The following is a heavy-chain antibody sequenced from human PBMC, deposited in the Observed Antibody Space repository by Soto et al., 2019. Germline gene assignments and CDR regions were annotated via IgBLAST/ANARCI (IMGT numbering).Heavy chain of an antibody. Sequence: SETLSLTCTVSGGSISSSSYYWGGIRQPPGKGLGWIGIIYYSGSTYYNPSLKSRVTISVDTSKNQFSLKLSSVTAADTAVYYCATLSKNPAHYFYGMDVWGQGTTVT. CDR3: ATLSKNPAHYFYGMDV. CDR1: GGSISSSSYY. V-gene: IGHV4-39*01. D-gene: IGHD3-16*02. J-gene: IGHJ6*02. CDR2: IYYSGST.